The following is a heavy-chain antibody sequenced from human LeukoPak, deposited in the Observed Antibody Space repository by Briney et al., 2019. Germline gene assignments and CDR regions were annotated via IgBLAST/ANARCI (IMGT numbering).Heavy chain of an antibody. D-gene: IGHD3-22*01. CDR2: IKQDGSEK. J-gene: IGHJ4*02. CDR1: GFNFRNAW. CDR3: ARGYESSGYPY. Sequence: QAGGSLRLSCTASGFNFRNAWMCWVRQAPGMRLEWVANIKQDGSEKYYVDSVKGRFTISRDNAKNSLYLQMNSLRAEDTAVYYCARGYESSGYPYWGQGTLVTVSS. V-gene: IGHV3-7*01.